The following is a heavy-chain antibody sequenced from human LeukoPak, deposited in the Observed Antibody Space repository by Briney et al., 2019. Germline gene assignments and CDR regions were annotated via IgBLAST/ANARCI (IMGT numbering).Heavy chain of an antibody. J-gene: IGHJ4*02. CDR2: MNPNSGNT. CDR1: GGTFSGYA. CDR3: ARGRKLYSSSSYYFDY. V-gene: IGHV1-8*03. Sequence: GSSVKVSCKASGGTFSGYAICWVRQAPGQGLEWMGWMNPNSGNTGYAQKFQGRVTITRNTSISTAYMELSSLRSEDTAMYYCARGRKLYSSSSYYFDYWGQGTLVTVSS. D-gene: IGHD6-6*01.